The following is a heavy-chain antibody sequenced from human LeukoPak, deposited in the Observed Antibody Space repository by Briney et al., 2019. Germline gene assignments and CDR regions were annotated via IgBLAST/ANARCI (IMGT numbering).Heavy chain of an antibody. J-gene: IGHJ4*02. CDR3: ARTAVTTPPHDY. CDR1: GGTFISYA. CDR2: IIPIFGTA. V-gene: IGHV1-69*05. Sequence: SVKVSCKASGGTFISYAISWVRQAPGQGLEWMGGIIPIFGTANYAQKLQGRVTMTTDTSTSTAYMELRSLRSDDTAVYYCARTAVTTPPHDYWGQGTLVTVSS. D-gene: IGHD4-17*01.